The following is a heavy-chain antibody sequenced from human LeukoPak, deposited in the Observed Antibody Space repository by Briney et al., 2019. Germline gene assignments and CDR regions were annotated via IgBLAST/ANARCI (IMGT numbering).Heavy chain of an antibody. D-gene: IGHD3-10*01. CDR1: GGSFSGYY. J-gene: IGHJ6*03. V-gene: IGHV4-34*01. CDR3: ARTVRGVIIDYMDV. CDR2: INHSGST. Sequence: PSETLSLTCAVYGGSFSGYYWSWIRQPPGKGLEWIGEINHSGSTNYNPSLKSRVTISVDTSKNQFSLKLSSVTAADTAVYYCARTVRGVIIDYMDVWGKGTTVTISS.